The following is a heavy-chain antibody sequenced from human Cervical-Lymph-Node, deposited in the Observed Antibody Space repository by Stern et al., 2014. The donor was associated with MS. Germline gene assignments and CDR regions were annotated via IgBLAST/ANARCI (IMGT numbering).Heavy chain of an antibody. D-gene: IGHD5-24*01. CDR1: GYSFTSYW. CDR3: ARPGWLPDHDAFDI. CDR2: IYSGDPET. V-gene: IGHV5-51*01. J-gene: IGHJ3*02. Sequence: VQLVQSGAEVKKPGGSLKISCKGSGYSFTSYWIGWVRQVPGKGLEGMGLIYSGDPETKYLPSFQGHVTLSADHSITTAYLQWSSLKASDTAMYYGARPGWLPDHDAFDIWGQGTMVTVSS.